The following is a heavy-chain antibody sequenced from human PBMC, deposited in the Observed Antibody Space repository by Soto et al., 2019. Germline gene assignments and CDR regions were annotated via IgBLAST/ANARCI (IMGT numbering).Heavy chain of an antibody. J-gene: IGHJ6*02. CDR2: VHHSWGS. D-gene: IGHD3-10*01. CDR1: GGSISRYY. Sequence: XXTLSLPFTVSGGSISRYYWRWFPQSPGKRMEWIGYVHHSWGSSYNPSLQSRVAISLDTSKSQFSLKVTSVTATDTAVYYCARQGFGPLHGLVDVWGQGTTVTVSS. V-gene: IGHV4-59*08. CDR3: ARQGFGPLHGLVDV.